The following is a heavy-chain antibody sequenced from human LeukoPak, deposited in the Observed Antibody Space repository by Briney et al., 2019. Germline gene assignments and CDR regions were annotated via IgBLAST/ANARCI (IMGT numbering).Heavy chain of an antibody. Sequence: PSETLSLTCTVSGGSIKSYYWHWIGQPPGKGLEWIGYISYSGSTNYNPSLKSRVTISIDTSKNQFSLKLSSVTAADTAVYHCARSGGYSGYDVDYWGQGTLVTVSS. CDR2: ISYSGST. CDR3: ARSGGYSGYDVDY. CDR1: GGSIKSYY. D-gene: IGHD5-12*01. J-gene: IGHJ4*02. V-gene: IGHV4-59*01.